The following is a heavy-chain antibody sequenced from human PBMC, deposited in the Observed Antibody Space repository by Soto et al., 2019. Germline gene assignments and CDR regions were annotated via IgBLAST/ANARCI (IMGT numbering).Heavy chain of an antibody. D-gene: IGHD2-21*01. CDR2: ITTSGGGT. CDR3: AKAGRLTINWFDP. Sequence: EVQVLESGGGLVQPGGSLRLSCAASGFTFSNYAMTWVRQAPGRGLEWVSCITTSGGGTYYADSVKDRFTISRDNSKDTLFLQMSSLRDEDTAVYYCAKAGRLTINWFDPWGQGTLVTVSS. CDR1: GFTFSNYA. V-gene: IGHV3-23*01. J-gene: IGHJ5*02.